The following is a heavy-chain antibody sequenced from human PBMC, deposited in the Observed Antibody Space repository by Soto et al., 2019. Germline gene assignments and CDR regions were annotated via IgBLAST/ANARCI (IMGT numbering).Heavy chain of an antibody. J-gene: IGHJ4*02. CDR2: IIPIFGTA. D-gene: IGHD5-18*01. V-gene: IGHV1-69*12. Sequence: QVQLVQSGAEVKKPGSSVKVFCKASGGTFSSYAISWVRQAPGQGLEWMGGIIPIFGTANYAQKFQGRVTIAAVESTRTAYMELSSLRSEATAVYYCARYRYGYSYFDYWGQGTLVTVSS. CDR3: ARYRYGYSYFDY. CDR1: GGTFSSYA.